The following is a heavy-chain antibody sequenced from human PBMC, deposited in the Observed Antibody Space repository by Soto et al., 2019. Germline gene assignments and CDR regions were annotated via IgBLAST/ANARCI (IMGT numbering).Heavy chain of an antibody. CDR2: IYHSGST. CDR1: GGSISSGGYS. J-gene: IGHJ3*02. Sequence: QLQLQESGSGLVKPSQTLSLTCAVSGGSISSGGYSWSWIRQPPGKGLEWIGYIYHSGSTYYNPSLKSRVAIAVDRSKNQFSLKLSSVSAADTAVYYCARGRPTDAFDIWGQGTMVTVSS. CDR3: ARGRPTDAFDI. V-gene: IGHV4-30-2*01.